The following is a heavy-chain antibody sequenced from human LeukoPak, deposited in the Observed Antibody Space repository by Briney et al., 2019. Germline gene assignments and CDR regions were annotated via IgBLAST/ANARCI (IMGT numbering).Heavy chain of an antibody. J-gene: IGHJ3*02. D-gene: IGHD4-17*01. Sequence: SETLSLTCTASGGSISSYSWSWIRQPPGKGLECIGHIYYSGSTNYNPSLKSRVTMSVDMSKKQFSLKLTSVTAADTAVYFCARGVGSFGDDPRDALDIWGQGTMVTVSS. CDR2: IYYSGST. V-gene: IGHV4-59*12. CDR3: ARGVGSFGDDPRDALDI. CDR1: GGSISSYS.